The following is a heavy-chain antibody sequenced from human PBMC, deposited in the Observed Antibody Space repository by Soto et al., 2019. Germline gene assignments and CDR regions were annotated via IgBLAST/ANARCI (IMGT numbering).Heavy chain of an antibody. CDR3: ARDRDYYDSSGYFDY. CDR1: GYTFTSFG. CDR2: ISAYNGNT. Sequence: QVQLVQSGAEVKKPGASVKVSCKASGYTFTSFGISWVRQAPGQGLEWMGWISAYNGNTNYAQKLQGRVTMTTDTSTSTAYMELRSLRSDDTAVYYCARDRDYYDSSGYFDYWGQGTLVTVSS. V-gene: IGHV1-18*01. D-gene: IGHD3-22*01. J-gene: IGHJ4*02.